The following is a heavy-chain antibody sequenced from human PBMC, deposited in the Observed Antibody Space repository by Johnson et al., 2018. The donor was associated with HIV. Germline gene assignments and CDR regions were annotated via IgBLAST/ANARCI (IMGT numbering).Heavy chain of an antibody. CDR1: GFTFSSYD. V-gene: IGHV3-13*01. CDR2: IGTAGST. J-gene: IGHJ3*02. CDR3: ARAGQLPEDAFDI. D-gene: IGHD1-7*01. Sequence: VQLVESGGGLVQPGGSLRLSCAASGFTFSSYDMHWVRQATGKGLEWVSAIGTAGSTYYADSVKGRFTISRDNSKNTLYLQMNSLRAEDTAVYYCARAGQLPEDAFDIWGQGTMVTVSS.